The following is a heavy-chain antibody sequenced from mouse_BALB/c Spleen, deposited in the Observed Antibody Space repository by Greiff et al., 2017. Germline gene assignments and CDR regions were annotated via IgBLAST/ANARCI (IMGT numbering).Heavy chain of an antibody. D-gene: IGHD1-1*01. J-gene: IGHJ4*01. CDR2: IYPGDGDT. Sequence: QVQLQQSGAELVRPGSSVKISCKASGYAFSSYWMNWVKQRPGQGLEWIGQIYPGDGDTNYNGKFKGKATLTADKSSSTAYMQLSSLTSEDSAVYFCARQFITTDYYAMDYGGQGTSVTVSS. CDR1: GYAFSSYW. CDR3: ARQFITTDYYAMDY. V-gene: IGHV1-80*01.